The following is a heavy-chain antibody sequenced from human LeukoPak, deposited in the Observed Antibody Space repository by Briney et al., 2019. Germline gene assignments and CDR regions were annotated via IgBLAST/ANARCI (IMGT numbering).Heavy chain of an antibody. CDR1: GFTFSSYA. CDR3: AKDSYDFWSGYFRYYYYMDV. D-gene: IGHD3-3*01. V-gene: IGHV3-23*01. J-gene: IGHJ6*03. CDR2: ISGSGGST. Sequence: GGSLRLSCAASGFTFSSYAMSWVRQAPGTGLEWVSAISGSGGSTYYADSVKGRFTISRDNSKNTLYLQMNSLRAEDTAVYYCAKDSYDFWSGYFRYYYYMDVWGKGTTVTVSS.